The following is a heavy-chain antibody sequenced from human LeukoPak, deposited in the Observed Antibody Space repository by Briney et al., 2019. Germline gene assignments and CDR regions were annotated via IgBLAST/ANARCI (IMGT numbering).Heavy chain of an antibody. CDR3: ASSRWRLSRSGYSSYYFDY. V-gene: IGHV1-18*01. D-gene: IGHD3-3*01. Sequence: EASVKVSCRGSGYTFTRYGISWVRQAPGDGLEWMGWISTYDDGRSNAQKFQGRVTITTDESTSTAYMELSSLRSEDTAVYYCASSRWRLSRSGYSSYYFDYWGQGTLVTVSS. CDR1: GYTFTRYG. CDR2: ISTYDDGR. J-gene: IGHJ4*02.